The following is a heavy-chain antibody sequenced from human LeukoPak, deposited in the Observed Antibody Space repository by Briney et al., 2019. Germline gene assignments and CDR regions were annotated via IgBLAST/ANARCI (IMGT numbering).Heavy chain of an antibody. CDR3: AKVDCSSTSCYTYYYYGMDV. J-gene: IGHJ6*02. D-gene: IGHD2-2*02. Sequence: TGGSLRLSCAASGFTFSSYAMHWVRQAPGKGLEWVAVISYDGSNKYYADSVKGRFTISRDNSKNTLYLQMNSLRAEDTAVYYCAKVDCSSTSCYTYYYYGMDVWGQGTTVTVSS. V-gene: IGHV3-30-3*01. CDR1: GFTFSSYA. CDR2: ISYDGSNK.